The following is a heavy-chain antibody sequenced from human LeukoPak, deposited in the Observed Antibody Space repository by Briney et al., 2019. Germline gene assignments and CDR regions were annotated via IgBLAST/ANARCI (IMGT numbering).Heavy chain of an antibody. V-gene: IGHV4-34*01. J-gene: IGHJ4*02. CDR2: INHSGST. D-gene: IGHD6-6*01. Sequence: SETLSLTCAVYGGSFSGYYWSWIRQPPGKGLEWIGEINHSGSTNYNPSLKSRVTISVDTSKNQFSLKLSSVTAADTAVYYCASASIAALLGYSGQGTLVTVSS. CDR3: ASASIAALLGY. CDR1: GGSFSGYY.